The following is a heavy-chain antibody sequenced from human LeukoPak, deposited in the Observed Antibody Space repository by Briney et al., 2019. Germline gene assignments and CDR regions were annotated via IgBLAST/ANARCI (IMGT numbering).Heavy chain of an antibody. CDR2: IIPIFGTA. V-gene: IGHV1-69*01. CDR3: AREMCDFWSGYYYYYYGMDV. Sequence: SVKVSCKASGGTFSSYAISWVRQAPGQGLESMGGIIPIFGTANYAQRFQGRVTITADESTSTAYMELSSLRSEDTAVYYCAREMCDFWSGYYYYYYGMDVWGQGTTVTVSS. CDR1: GGTFSSYA. J-gene: IGHJ6*02. D-gene: IGHD3-3*01.